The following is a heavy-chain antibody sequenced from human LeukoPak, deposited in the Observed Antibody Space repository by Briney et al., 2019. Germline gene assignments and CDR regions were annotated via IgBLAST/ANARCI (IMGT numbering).Heavy chain of an antibody. D-gene: IGHD3-22*01. J-gene: IGHJ4*02. V-gene: IGHV3-48*02. CDR1: GFIFSSYG. CDR2: IGSSSSPI. Sequence: GGSLRLSCAASGFIFSSYGMNWVRQAPGKGLEWVSYIGSSSSPIYYADSVKGRFTISRDNAKNSLYLQMNSLRDEDTAVYYCARDQDTSGYYYGPGDYWGQGALVTVSS. CDR3: ARDQDTSGYYYGPGDY.